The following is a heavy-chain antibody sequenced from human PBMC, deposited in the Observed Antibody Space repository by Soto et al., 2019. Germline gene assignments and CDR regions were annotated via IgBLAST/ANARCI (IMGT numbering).Heavy chain of an antibody. CDR3: AKPRGRPTIPLDY. V-gene: IGHV3-23*01. CDR2: ISGSGGST. CDR1: GFTFSSYA. D-gene: IGHD3-10*01. Sequence: EVQLLESGGGLVQPGGSLRLSCAASGFTFSSYAMSWVRQAPGKGLEWVSAISGSGGSTYYADSVKGRFTISRDNSKNTLYLKVNSLRAEDTAVYYCAKPRGRPTIPLDYWGQGTLVTVSS. J-gene: IGHJ4*02.